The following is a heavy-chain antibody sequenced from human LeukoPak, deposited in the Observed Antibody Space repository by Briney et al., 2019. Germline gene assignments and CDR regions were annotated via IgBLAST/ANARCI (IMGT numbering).Heavy chain of an antibody. J-gene: IGHJ4*02. CDR3: AKDLLGYCSGGSCYSFDY. V-gene: IGHV3-23*01. CDR2: MGGYGNDT. Sequence: GGSLRLSCVASGFTYDSYTLSWVRQAPGKGLEWVSAMGGYGNDTYYADSVKGRFTTSRDNSKKTVYLQMNSLRGEDAAVYYCAKDLLGYCSGGSCYSFDYWGQGTLVTVSS. CDR1: GFTYDSYT. D-gene: IGHD2-15*01.